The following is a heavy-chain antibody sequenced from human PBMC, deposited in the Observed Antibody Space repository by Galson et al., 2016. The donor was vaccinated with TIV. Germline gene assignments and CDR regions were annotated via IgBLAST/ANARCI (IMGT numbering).Heavy chain of an antibody. CDR2: ISGGGGST. J-gene: IGHJ6*02. CDR1: GFTFSIFA. Sequence: SLRLSCAASGFTFSIFAMTWVRQAPGMGLEWVAAISGGGGSTYYADSVTGRFTISRDNSKNTPFLQMNSLRAEDTAVYYCTKVPSSGFPYSYVLDVWGQGTTVTVSS. D-gene: IGHD3-22*01. CDR3: TKVPSSGFPYSYVLDV. V-gene: IGHV3-23*01.